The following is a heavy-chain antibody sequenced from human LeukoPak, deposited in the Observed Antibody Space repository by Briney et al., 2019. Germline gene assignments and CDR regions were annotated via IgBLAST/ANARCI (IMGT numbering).Heavy chain of an antibody. J-gene: IGHJ4*02. CDR1: GFTVSSNY. CDR3: ARGVYSSGWFLST. V-gene: IGHV3-53*01. Sequence: PGGSLRLSCEASGFTVSSNYMTWVRQAPGERLEWVSVIYSGGSTYYADSVKGRLTISRDSSKNTLYLQMNSLRVEDTAVYYCARGVYSSGWFLSTWGQGTLVTVSS. CDR2: IYSGGST. D-gene: IGHD6-19*01.